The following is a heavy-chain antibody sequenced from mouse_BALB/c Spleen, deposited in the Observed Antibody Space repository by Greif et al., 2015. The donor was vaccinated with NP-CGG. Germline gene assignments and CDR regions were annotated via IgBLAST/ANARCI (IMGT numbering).Heavy chain of an antibody. J-gene: IGHJ2*01. CDR3: ARGYGNYYLDY. CDR1: GYTFTDYN. V-gene: IGHV1S29*02. CDR2: IYPYNGGT. D-gene: IGHD2-10*02. Sequence: EVMLVESGPELVKPGASVKISCKASGYTFTDYNMHWVKQSHGKSLEWIGYIYPYNGGTGYNQKFKSKATLTVDNSSSTAYMELRSLTSEDSAVYYCARGYGNYYLDYWGQGTTLTVSS.